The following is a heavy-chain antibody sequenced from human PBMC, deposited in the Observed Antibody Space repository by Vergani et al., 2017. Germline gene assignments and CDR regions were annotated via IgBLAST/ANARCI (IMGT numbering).Heavy chain of an antibody. CDR3: AKDGGSIAAAGTEFDY. Sequence: EVQLVESGGGLVKPGGSLRLSCAASGFTFSSYSMNWVRQAPGKGLEWVSSISSSSSYIYYADSVKGRFTISRDNSKNTLYLQMNSLRAEDTAVYYCAKDGGSIAAAGTEFDYWGQGTLVTVSS. D-gene: IGHD6-13*01. CDR2: ISSSSSYI. V-gene: IGHV3-21*04. CDR1: GFTFSSYS. J-gene: IGHJ4*02.